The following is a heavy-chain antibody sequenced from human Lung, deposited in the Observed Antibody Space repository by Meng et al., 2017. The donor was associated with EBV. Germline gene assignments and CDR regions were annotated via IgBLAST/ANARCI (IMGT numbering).Heavy chain of an antibody. CDR1: GRSFSSSY. CDR3: ARGGTSSAPFDY. J-gene: IGHJ4*02. CDR2: INYSGIT. Sequence: LQQGGAGLLKPSETLSLTCGVSGRSFSSSYWSWIRQPPGKGLEWIGQINYSGITNYNPSLKSRVTISVDTSKNQFSLSLNSVTAADTAVYYCARGGTSSAPFDYWGQGTLVTVSS. D-gene: IGHD2-2*01. V-gene: IGHV4-34*01.